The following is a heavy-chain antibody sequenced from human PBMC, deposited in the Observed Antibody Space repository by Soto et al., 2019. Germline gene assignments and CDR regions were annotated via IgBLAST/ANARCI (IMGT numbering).Heavy chain of an antibody. V-gene: IGHV3-30-3*01. D-gene: IGHD2-2*01. J-gene: IGHJ6*02. Sequence: QVQLVESGGGVVQPGRSLRLSCAASGFTFSSYAMHWVRQAPGMGLEWVAVISYDGSNKYYADSVKGRFTISRDNSKNTLYLQMNSLRAEDTAVYSCARPLGYCISTSCRHNDYGMDVWGQGTTVTVSS. CDR3: ARPLGYCISTSCRHNDYGMDV. CDR1: GFTFSSYA. CDR2: ISYDGSNK.